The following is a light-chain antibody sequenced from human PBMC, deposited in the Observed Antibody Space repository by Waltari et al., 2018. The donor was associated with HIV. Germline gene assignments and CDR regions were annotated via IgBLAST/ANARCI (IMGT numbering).Light chain of an antibody. J-gene: IGKJ5*01. V-gene: IGKV3-11*01. CDR3: QERSNWPPIT. Sequence: EIVLTQSPATMSLSPGERATLSCRASQSVGTFLGWYQQKPGQAPRLLVYVASNTAAGIPARFRGSGSGTDFTLTISSLEPEDSAVYYCQERSNWPPITFGQGTRLEIK. CDR2: VAS. CDR1: QSVGTF.